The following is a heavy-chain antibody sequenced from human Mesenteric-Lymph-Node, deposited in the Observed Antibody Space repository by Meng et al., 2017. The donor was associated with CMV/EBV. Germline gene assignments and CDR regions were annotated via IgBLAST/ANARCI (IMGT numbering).Heavy chain of an antibody. D-gene: IGHD1-7*01. V-gene: IGHV1-2*02. J-gene: IGHJ5*02. CDR1: GYTFPGSY. CDR3: ARDWPYKWNYLANYFDP. CDR2: INPKTGDT. Sequence: ASVTVSCKASGYTFPGSYIHWVRQAPGQGLEFMGWINPKTGDTNYVQKFQDRVTMTRDTSITTAYMELSSLASDDTAVYYCARDWPYKWNYLANYFDPWGQGTLVTVSS.